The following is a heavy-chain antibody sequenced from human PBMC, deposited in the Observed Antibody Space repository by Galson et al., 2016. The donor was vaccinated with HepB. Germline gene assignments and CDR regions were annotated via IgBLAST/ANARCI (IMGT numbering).Heavy chain of an antibody. Sequence: SVKVSCKASGDSLRNYAVSWVRQAPGQGLEWMGGIIPMFGTTNYAQKFQGRVTITADKSTNTVYMEPSSLRSEDTAVFYCARGPRRHKMWSGFYSNWFDPWGQGTQVTVSS. CDR3: ARGPRRHKMWSGFYSNWFDP. J-gene: IGHJ5*02. CDR2: IIPMFGTT. V-gene: IGHV1-69*06. D-gene: IGHD3-3*01. CDR1: GDSLRNYA.